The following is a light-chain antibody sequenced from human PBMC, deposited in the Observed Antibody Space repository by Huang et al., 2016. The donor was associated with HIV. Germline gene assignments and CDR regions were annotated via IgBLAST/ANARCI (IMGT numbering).Light chain of an antibody. CDR1: QSVSSN. Sequence: EIVMTQSPATLSVSPGERATLSCRASQSVSSNLAWDQQKPGQAPRLLIYAASTRATGGPARCSGSGSGTEFTLTISSLQSEDFAAYYCQQYNNWPRTFGQGTKVEIK. J-gene: IGKJ1*01. CDR3: QQYNNWPRT. CDR2: AAS. V-gene: IGKV3-15*01.